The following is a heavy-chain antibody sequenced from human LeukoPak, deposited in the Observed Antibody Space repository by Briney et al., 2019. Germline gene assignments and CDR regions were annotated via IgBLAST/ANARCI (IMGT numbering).Heavy chain of an antibody. CDR3: ALGQRWDFDY. CDR2: IRYDGSNK. Sequence: GGSLRLSCAASGFTFSSYGMHWVRQAPAKGLEWVAFIRYDGSNKYYADSVKGRFTISRDNSKNTLYLQMNSLRAEDTAVYYCALGQRWDFDYWGQGTLVTVSS. D-gene: IGHD6-25*01. CDR1: GFTFSSYG. V-gene: IGHV3-30*02. J-gene: IGHJ4*02.